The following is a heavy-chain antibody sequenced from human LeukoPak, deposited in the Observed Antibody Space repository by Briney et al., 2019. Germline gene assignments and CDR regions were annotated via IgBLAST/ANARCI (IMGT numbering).Heavy chain of an antibody. Sequence: PSETLSLTCTVSGGSISSGGHYWSWIRQHPGKGLEWIGYIYYSGSTYYNPSLKSRVTISVDTSKNQFSLKLSSVTAADTAVYYCARDSGVLVADRGISFDPWGQGTLVTVSS. CDR2: IYYSGST. CDR1: GGSISSGGHY. V-gene: IGHV4-31*03. J-gene: IGHJ5*02. D-gene: IGHD2-15*01. CDR3: ARDSGVLVADRGISFDP.